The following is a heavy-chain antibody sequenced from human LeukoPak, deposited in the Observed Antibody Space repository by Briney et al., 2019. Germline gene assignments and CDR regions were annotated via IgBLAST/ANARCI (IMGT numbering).Heavy chain of an antibody. D-gene: IGHD6-13*01. CDR2: ISAYNGNT. Sequence: ASVKVSCKASGYTFTGYYMHWVRQAPGQGLEWMGWISAYNGNTNYAQKLQGRVTMTTDTSTSTAYMELRSLRSDDTAVYYCARGVSVAAAGTGFDYWGQGTLVTVSS. J-gene: IGHJ4*02. V-gene: IGHV1-18*04. CDR1: GYTFTGYY. CDR3: ARGVSVAAAGTGFDY.